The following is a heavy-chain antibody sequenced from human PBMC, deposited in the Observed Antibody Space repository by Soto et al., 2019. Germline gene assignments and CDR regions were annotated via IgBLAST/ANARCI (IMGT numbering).Heavy chain of an antibody. CDR1: GYSFTNYW. J-gene: IGHJ4*02. V-gene: IGHV5-51*01. D-gene: IGHD6-6*01. CDR2: IYPGDSDI. Sequence: GESLKISCKRYGYSFTNYWIGSVRQMPGKGLERMGIIYPGDSDIRYSPSFQGQVTISADKSISTAYLQWSSLKASDTAMYYCARTVSSSSAGDPCFDYWGQGTLVTVSS. CDR3: ARTVSSSSAGDPCFDY.